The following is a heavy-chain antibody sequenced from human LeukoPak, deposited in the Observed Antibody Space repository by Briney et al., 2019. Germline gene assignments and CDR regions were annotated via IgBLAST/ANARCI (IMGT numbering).Heavy chain of an antibody. CDR3: ATFPVAGTPPFDY. J-gene: IGHJ4*02. CDR1: GYTFTGYS. Sequence: ASVKVSCKASGYTFTGYSINWVRQAPGQGLEWMGWINIYTGNPTYAQGFTGRFVFSLDTSVSTAYLQISSLKAEDTAVYYCATFPVAGTPPFDYWGQGTLVTVSS. CDR2: INIYTGNP. D-gene: IGHD6-19*01. V-gene: IGHV7-4-1*02.